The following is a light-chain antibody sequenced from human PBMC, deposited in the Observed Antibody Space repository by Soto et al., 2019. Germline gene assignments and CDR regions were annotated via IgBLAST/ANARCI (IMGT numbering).Light chain of an antibody. J-gene: IGLJ1*01. Sequence: QSALTQPASVSGSPGQSITISCTGTSSTVGGFNVVSWYQQHPGKAPKVIIYEGIKRPSGLSNRFSGSYSGSTASLTISGLQAEDEADYYCCSYVGATTYVFGTGTKSPS. CDR3: CSYVGATTYV. V-gene: IGLV2-23*01. CDR1: SSTVGGFNV. CDR2: EGI.